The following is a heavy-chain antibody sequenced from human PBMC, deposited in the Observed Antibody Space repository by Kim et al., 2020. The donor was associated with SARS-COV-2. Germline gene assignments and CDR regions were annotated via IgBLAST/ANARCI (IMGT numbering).Heavy chain of an antibody. CDR2: IYYSGST. Sequence: SETLSLTCTVSGGSISSGGYYWSWIRQHPGKGLEWIGYIYYSGSTYYNPSLKSRVTISVDTSKNQFSLKLSSVTAADTAVYYCARTARLNSSGYYYSDYWGQGTLVTVSS. CDR1: GGSISSGGYY. V-gene: IGHV4-31*03. J-gene: IGHJ4*02. D-gene: IGHD3-22*01. CDR3: ARTARLNSSGYYYSDY.